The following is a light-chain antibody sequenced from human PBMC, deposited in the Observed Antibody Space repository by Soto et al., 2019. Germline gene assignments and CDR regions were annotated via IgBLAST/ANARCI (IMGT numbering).Light chain of an antibody. CDR1: QSVSSTY. CDR3: QQYGSSPRS. V-gene: IGKV3-20*01. Sequence: EIVLTQSPGTLSLSPGERATLSCRASQSVSSTYLAWYQHKLGQAPRLLIYGASSKASGIPDRFSGSGSGTDFTLTISRLEPEDFAVYYCQQYGSSPRSCGQGTKVDIK. CDR2: GAS. J-gene: IGKJ1*01.